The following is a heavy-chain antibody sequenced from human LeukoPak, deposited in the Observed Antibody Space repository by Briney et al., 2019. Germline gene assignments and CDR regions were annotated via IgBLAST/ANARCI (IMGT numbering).Heavy chain of an antibody. CDR1: GVTFSSYE. CDR3: AELGITMIGGV. Sequence: GGSLRLSYAASGVTFSSYEMNWVRQVPGTGLEWVSYISSSGSTIYYADSVKGRFTISRDNAKNSLYLQMNSLRAEDTAVYYCAELGITMIGGVWGKGTTVTISS. D-gene: IGHD3-10*02. CDR2: ISSSGSTI. V-gene: IGHV3-48*03. J-gene: IGHJ6*04.